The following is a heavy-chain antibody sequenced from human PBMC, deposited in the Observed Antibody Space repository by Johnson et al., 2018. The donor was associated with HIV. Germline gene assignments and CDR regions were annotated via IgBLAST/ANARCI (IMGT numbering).Heavy chain of an antibody. Sequence: MHLVESGGGLVQPGGSLRLSCGGSGFSFSIYWLTWVRQAPGKGLEWVANINQDGSEMYYVDSVKGRFTISRDNANNSLYVQMNSLRAEDTAVYYCARGRGALDIWGQGTMVTVSS. D-gene: IGHD3-16*01. CDR2: INQDGSEM. CDR1: GFSFSIYW. J-gene: IGHJ3*02. V-gene: IGHV3-7*04. CDR3: ARGRGALDI.